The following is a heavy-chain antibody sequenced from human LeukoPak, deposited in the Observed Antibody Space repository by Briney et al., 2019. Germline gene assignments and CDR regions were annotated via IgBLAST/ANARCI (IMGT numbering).Heavy chain of an antibody. V-gene: IGHV3-23*01. CDR1: GFTFSTYA. CDR2: ISGRDGYT. D-gene: IGHD5-18*01. J-gene: IGHJ3*02. CDR3: AKDQLTGGYNYGYGAFDM. Sequence: GGSLRLSCAASGFTFSTYAMSWVRQAPGKGLEWVSIISGRDGYTHYADAVKGRSIISRDNSKNTLYLQMNSLRAEGTAVYYCAKDQLTGGYNYGYGAFDMLGQGTMVTVSS.